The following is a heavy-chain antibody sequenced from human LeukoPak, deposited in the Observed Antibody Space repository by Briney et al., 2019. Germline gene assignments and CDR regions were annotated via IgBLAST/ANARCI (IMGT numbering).Heavy chain of an antibody. D-gene: IGHD3-3*01. CDR2: ISSSSSTI. Sequence: GGSLRLSCAASGFTFSSYSMNWVRQAPGKGLEWVSYISSSSSTIYYADSVKGRFTISRDNAKNSLYLQMNSLRAEDTAVYYCARDYRRDFWSGYYFDYWGQGTLVTVSS. V-gene: IGHV3-48*01. CDR1: GFTFSSYS. J-gene: IGHJ4*02. CDR3: ARDYRRDFWSGYYFDY.